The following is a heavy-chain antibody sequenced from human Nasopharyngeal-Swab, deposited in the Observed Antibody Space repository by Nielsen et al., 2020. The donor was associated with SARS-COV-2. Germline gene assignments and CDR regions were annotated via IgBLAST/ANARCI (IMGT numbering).Heavy chain of an antibody. J-gene: IGHJ4*02. CDR3: ARGAPNTVSALDY. D-gene: IGHD4-11*01. Sequence: WVRQAPGQGLEWMGWMNPNSGNTGYAQKFQGRVTITRNTSISTAYMELSSLRSEDTAVYYCARGAPNTVSALDYWGQGTPVNVSS. V-gene: IGHV1-8*03. CDR2: MNPNSGNT.